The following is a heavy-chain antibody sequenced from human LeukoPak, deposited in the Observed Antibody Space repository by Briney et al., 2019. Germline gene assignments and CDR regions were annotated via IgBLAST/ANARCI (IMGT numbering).Heavy chain of an antibody. CDR2: IWYDGNNK. CDR1: GFTFSSYG. D-gene: IGHD6-6*01. CDR3: ARVTDYSSSSWVMGY. J-gene: IGHJ4*02. Sequence: GSLRLSCAASGFTFSSYGMHWVRQAPGKGLEWVAVIWYDGNNKYYADSVKGRFTIFRDNSKNTLYLQMNSLRAEDTAVYYCARVTDYSSSSWVMGYWGQGTLVTVSS. V-gene: IGHV3-33*01.